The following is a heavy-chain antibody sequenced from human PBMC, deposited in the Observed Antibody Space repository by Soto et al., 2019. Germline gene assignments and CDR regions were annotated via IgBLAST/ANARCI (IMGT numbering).Heavy chain of an antibody. D-gene: IGHD3-16*01. CDR1: GYTFIRYG. V-gene: IGHV1-18*01. Sequence: QVQLVQSAGEVKKPGASVKVSCKASGYTFIRYGITWVRQAPGQGLEWMGWMSPYNDYTIYAQKLQGRVTMTTDTSTRTVYLDLWSLKSDDTAVYYCARGGYYDNTWGKLRHYGLDVWGQGTSVTVSS. J-gene: IGHJ6*02. CDR2: MSPYNDYT. CDR3: ARGGYYDNTWGKLRHYGLDV.